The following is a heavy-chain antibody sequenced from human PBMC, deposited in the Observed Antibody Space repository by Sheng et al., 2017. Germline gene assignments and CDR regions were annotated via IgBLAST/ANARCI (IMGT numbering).Heavy chain of an antibody. CDR2: IIPILGIA. J-gene: IGHJ4*02. CDR1: GGTFSSYT. CDR3: ASNIYYDSSGYYYV. V-gene: IGHV1-69*02. Sequence: QVQLVQSGAEVKKPGSSVKVSCKASGGTFSSYTISWVRQAPGQGLEWMGRIIPILGIANYAQKFQGRVTITADKSTSTAYMELSSLRSEDTAVYYCASNIYYDSSGYYYVWGQGTLVTVSS. D-gene: IGHD3-22*01.